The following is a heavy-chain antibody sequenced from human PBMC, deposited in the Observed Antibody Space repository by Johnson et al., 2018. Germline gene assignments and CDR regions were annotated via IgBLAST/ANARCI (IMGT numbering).Heavy chain of an antibody. Sequence: QVQLVQSGGGVVQPGRSLRLSCAASGFTFSSYGMHWVRQAPGKGLEWVAVISYDGSNKYYADSVKGRFTISSDNSKNTLYLQMNSLRAEDTAVYYCAKAGAAANDYYYYGMDVWGQGTTVTVSS. D-gene: IGHD2-15*01. V-gene: IGHV3-30*18. J-gene: IGHJ6*02. CDR2: ISYDGSNK. CDR1: GFTFSSYG. CDR3: AKAGAAANDYYYYGMDV.